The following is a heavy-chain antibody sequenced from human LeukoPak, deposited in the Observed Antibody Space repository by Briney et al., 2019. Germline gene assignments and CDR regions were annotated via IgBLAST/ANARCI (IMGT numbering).Heavy chain of an antibody. J-gene: IGHJ6*02. CDR2: INPSGGST. Sequence: ASVKVSCKASGYNFITYYMHWVRQAPGQGLEWMGIINPSGGSTSYAQKFQDRVTMTRDTSTSTAYMELSSLKSEDTAVYYCAREDVVLVDAVRYYYYGMDVWGQGTTVTVS. CDR1: GYNFITYY. D-gene: IGHD2-8*01. V-gene: IGHV1-46*01. CDR3: AREDVVLVDAVRYYYYGMDV.